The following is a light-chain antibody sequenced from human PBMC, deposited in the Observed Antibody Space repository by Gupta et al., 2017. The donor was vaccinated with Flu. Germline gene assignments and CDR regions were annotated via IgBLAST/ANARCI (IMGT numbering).Light chain of an antibody. CDR1: QNFSSRF. CDR2: GGS. CDR3: HQYGGSPWT. V-gene: IGKV3-20*01. Sequence: IVLTQSPVTVSLSPGERATLACRASQNFSSRFLAWYQQKPGQAPRPLIFGGSRRATGIPDRFSCSWSGTDFTLTLSGLEPEDFAVYYCHQYGGSPWTFGQGTKVEI. J-gene: IGKJ1*01.